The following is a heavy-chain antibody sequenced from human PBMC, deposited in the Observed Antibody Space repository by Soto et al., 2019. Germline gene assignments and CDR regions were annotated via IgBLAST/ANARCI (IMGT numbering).Heavy chain of an antibody. Sequence: GGSLRLSCTVSGFAFNNYGINWVRQAPGKGLEWVSSISKSDYTYYSDSVKGRFTVSRDNAKNSVSLQMNTLRVEDTAVYYCAREDSIIIPAVSDFWGQGTLVTVSS. CDR1: GFAFNNYG. J-gene: IGHJ4*02. D-gene: IGHD2-2*01. CDR2: ISKSDYT. CDR3: AREDSIIIPAVSDF. V-gene: IGHV3-21*01.